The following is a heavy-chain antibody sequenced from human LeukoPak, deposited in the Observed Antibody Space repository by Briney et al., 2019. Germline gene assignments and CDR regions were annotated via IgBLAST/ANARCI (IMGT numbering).Heavy chain of an antibody. J-gene: IGHJ6*03. D-gene: IGHD4-11*01. Sequence: PGGSLRLSCAASGFTVSSNYMSWVRQAPGKGLEWVSVIYSGGSTYYADSVKGRFTISRDNSKNTLYLQMNSLRAEDTAVYYCARDVTTVTTKSYYYYMDVWGKGTTVTVSS. CDR1: GFTVSSNY. V-gene: IGHV3-53*01. CDR2: IYSGGST. CDR3: ARDVTTVTTKSYYYYMDV.